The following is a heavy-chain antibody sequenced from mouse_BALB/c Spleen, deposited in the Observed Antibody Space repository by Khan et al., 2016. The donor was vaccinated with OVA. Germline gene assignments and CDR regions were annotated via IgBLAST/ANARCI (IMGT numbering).Heavy chain of an antibody. Sequence: QGQLQQAGAELARPGASVKLSCKASGYTFTDYYINWVKQRTGQGLEWIGEISPGSGDTYYNEKFKGKATLTADKSSSTAYMQLSSLTSEASAVYYCARRNHFCYTFAYWGQGTLVTVSA. D-gene: IGHD1-1*01. V-gene: IGHV1-77*01. CDR1: GYTFTDYY. CDR3: ARRNHFCYTFAY. J-gene: IGHJ3*01. CDR2: ISPGSGDT.